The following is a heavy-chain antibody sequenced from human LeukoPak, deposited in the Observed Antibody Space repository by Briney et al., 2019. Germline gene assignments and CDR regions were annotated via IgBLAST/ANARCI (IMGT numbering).Heavy chain of an antibody. J-gene: IGHJ4*02. Sequence: GGSLRLSCAASGFTFSNFPMHWVRQAPGKGLEWVAVISSDGNNKYYADSVKGRFTISRDNSKNTVYLQMSSLRPEDTAVYYCAKDSSMVRGDYDYFDYWGQGTLVTVSS. CDR1: GFTFSNFP. D-gene: IGHD3-10*01. V-gene: IGHV3-30-3*01. CDR3: AKDSSMVRGDYDYFDY. CDR2: ISSDGNNK.